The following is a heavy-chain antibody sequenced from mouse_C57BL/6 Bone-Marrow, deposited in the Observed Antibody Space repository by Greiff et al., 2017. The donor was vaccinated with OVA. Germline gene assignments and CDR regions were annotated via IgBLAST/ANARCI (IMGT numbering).Heavy chain of an antibody. J-gene: IGHJ2*01. D-gene: IGHD2-14*01. CDR1: GYTFTSYW. CDR3: ARMKVRKYYFDY. V-gene: IGHV1-69*01. Sequence: QVQLQQPGAELVMPGASVKLSCKASGYTFTSYWMHWVKQRPGQGLEWIGEIDPSDSYTNYNQKFKGKSTLTVDKSSSTAYMQLSSLTSEDSAVYYCARMKVRKYYFDYWGQGTTLTVSS. CDR2: IDPSDSYT.